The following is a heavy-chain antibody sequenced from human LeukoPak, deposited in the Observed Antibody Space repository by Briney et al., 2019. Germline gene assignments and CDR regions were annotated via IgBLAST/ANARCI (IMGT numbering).Heavy chain of an antibody. CDR2: VSYSGRT. Sequence: GGSLRLTCAASGFTFSSYAMSWVRQAPGKGLEWVAAVSYSGRTYYEASVKGRFTISRDNSKNKLCLQMNTLRAADTAVYYCAKEVWPGNCGWYLFDYWGQGTLVSVPS. CDR1: GFTFSSYA. CDR3: AKEVWPGNCGWYLFDY. V-gene: IGHV3-23*01. D-gene: IGHD6-19*01. J-gene: IGHJ4*02.